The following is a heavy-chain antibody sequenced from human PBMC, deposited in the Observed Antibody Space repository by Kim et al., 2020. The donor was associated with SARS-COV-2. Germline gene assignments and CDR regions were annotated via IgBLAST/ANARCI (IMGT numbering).Heavy chain of an antibody. Sequence: ASVKVSCKASVYTFTGYYMHWVRQAPGQGLEWMGWSNPNSGGTNYAQKFQGRVTMTRDTSISTAYMELSRLRSDDTAVYYCASQLRITMIVVVHYAFDIWGQATMVTVPS. CDR3: ASQLRITMIVVVHYAFDI. V-gene: IGHV1-2*02. CDR1: VYTFTGYY. J-gene: IGHJ3*02. D-gene: IGHD3-22*01. CDR2: SNPNSGGT.